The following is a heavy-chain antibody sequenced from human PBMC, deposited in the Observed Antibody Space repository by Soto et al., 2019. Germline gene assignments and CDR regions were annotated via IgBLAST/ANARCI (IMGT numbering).Heavy chain of an antibody. Sequence: QAQLVESGGGVVQPGRSLRLSCAASGFTFSSYGMHWVRQAPGKGLEWVAVRWYDGSNKYYADSVKGRFTISRDNSKNTLYLQMNSLRGEDTAVYYCARDGYCSGGSCYSVPVFDYWGQGTLVTVSS. CDR2: RWYDGSNK. J-gene: IGHJ4*02. V-gene: IGHV3-33*01. CDR1: GFTFSSYG. CDR3: ARDGYCSGGSCYSVPVFDY. D-gene: IGHD2-15*01.